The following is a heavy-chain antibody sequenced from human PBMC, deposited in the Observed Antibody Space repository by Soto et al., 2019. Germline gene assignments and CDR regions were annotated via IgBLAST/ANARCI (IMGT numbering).Heavy chain of an antibody. J-gene: IGHJ6*02. Sequence: PSETLSLTCTVSGGSISSYYWSWIRQPPGKGLEWIGYIYYSGSTNYNPSLKSRVTILVDTSKNQFSLKLSSVTAADTAVYYCARDRRYYGSRYYYGMDVWGQGTTVTVSS. CDR1: GGSISSYY. V-gene: IGHV4-59*01. D-gene: IGHD3-10*01. CDR3: ARDRRYYGSRYYYGMDV. CDR2: IYYSGST.